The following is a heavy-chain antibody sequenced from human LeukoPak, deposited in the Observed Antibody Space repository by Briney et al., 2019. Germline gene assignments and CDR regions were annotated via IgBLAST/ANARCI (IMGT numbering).Heavy chain of an antibody. D-gene: IGHD2-2*01. J-gene: IGHJ5*02. CDR1: NGSISNDY. Sequence: SETPSLTCSVSNGSISNDYWLWVRQPPGKGLEYLAYIDYSGYTDYNPSVKSRVTMSIDTSKSQFTLHLRSVTAADTAIYYCATCAPNRYWFAPWGQGILVTVSS. CDR3: ATCAPNRYWFAP. CDR2: IDYSGYT. V-gene: IGHV4-59*08.